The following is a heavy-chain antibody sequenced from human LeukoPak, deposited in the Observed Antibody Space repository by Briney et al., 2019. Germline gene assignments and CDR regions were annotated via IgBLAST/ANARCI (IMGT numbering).Heavy chain of an antibody. CDR3: TTVPYYDILTGYYLLDF. D-gene: IGHD3-9*01. CDR1: GFSFSSYW. V-gene: IGHV3-7*05. Sequence: GGSLRLSCAVSGFSFSSYWMSWVRQAPGKGLEWVAKINQDGSEKYYVDSVKGRFTITRDNAKNSLYLQLNSLKTEDTAVYYCTTVPYYDILTGYYLLDFWGQGTLVTVSS. CDR2: INQDGSEK. J-gene: IGHJ4*02.